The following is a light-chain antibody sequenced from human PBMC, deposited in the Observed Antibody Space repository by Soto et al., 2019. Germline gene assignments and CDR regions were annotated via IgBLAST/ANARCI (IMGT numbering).Light chain of an antibody. Sequence: EIVMTQSPAALSVSPGERATLSCRASQTVSSNLAWYQQKPGQAPRLLIFGASTRATGIPARFSGSGSGTEFTLTISSLQSEDFAASYCQQYNNWPPYTFGQGPKVEIK. CDR2: GAS. CDR1: QTVSSN. V-gene: IGKV3-15*01. J-gene: IGKJ2*01. CDR3: QQYNNWPPYT.